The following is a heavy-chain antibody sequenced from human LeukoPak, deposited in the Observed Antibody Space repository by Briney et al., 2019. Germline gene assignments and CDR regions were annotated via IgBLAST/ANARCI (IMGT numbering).Heavy chain of an antibody. V-gene: IGHV4-61*02. Sequence: SETLSLTCTVSGGSISSGSYYWSWIRQPAGKGLEWIGRIYTSGSTSYNPSPKSRVTISVDTSKNQFSLKLSSVTAADTAVYYCARDGTTVGPWYFDLWGRGTLVTVSS. D-gene: IGHD4-23*01. CDR1: GGSISSGSYY. CDR3: ARDGTTVGPWYFDL. CDR2: IYTSGST. J-gene: IGHJ2*01.